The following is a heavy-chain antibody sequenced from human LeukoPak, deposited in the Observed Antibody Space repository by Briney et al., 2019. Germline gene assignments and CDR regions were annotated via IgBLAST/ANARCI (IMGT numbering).Heavy chain of an antibody. J-gene: IGHJ4*02. Sequence: GGSLRLSCAASGFSFASYAMSWVRQAPGKGLEWVSATSGSGGSTYYADSVKGRFTISRDNSKNTLYLQMNSLRAEDTAVYYCAKDYYDILTGYPYWGQGTLVAVSS. CDR2: TSGSGGST. CDR1: GFSFASYA. D-gene: IGHD3-9*01. V-gene: IGHV3-23*01. CDR3: AKDYYDILTGYPY.